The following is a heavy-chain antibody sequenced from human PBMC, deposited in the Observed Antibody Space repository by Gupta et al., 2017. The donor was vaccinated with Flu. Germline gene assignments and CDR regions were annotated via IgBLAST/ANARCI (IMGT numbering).Heavy chain of an antibody. J-gene: IGHJ4*02. D-gene: IGHD3-10*01. V-gene: IGHV1-2*02. CDR2: INPNTGDT. Sequence: HWIRQAPGQGIEWMGGINPNTGDTNYAQKFQGRVTMTRDTSISTAYMELSRLTSDDRAIYYCARDKRGGSGWFVFDYWGQGSLVAVSS. CDR3: ARDKRGGSGWFVFDY.